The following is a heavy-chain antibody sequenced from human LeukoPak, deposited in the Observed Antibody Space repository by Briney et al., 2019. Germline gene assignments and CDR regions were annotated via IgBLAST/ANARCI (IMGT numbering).Heavy chain of an antibody. J-gene: IGHJ5*02. Sequence: SETLSLTCTVSGGSISSYYWSWIRQPPGKGLEWIGYIYYSGSTNYNPSLKSRVTISVDTSKNQFSLKLSSVTAADTAVYYCARTNYYGSGVGWLDPWGQGTLVTVSS. CDR2: IYYSGST. D-gene: IGHD3-10*01. CDR1: GGSISSYY. V-gene: IGHV4-59*01. CDR3: ARTNYYGSGVGWLDP.